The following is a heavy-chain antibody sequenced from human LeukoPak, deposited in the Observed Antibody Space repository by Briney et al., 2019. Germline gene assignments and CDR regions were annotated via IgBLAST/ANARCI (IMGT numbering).Heavy chain of an antibody. CDR3: ARAVGPVRDFWSYGY. J-gene: IGHJ4*02. CDR1: GFTFGSYS. CDR2: ISSSSSYI. D-gene: IGHD3-3*01. V-gene: IGHV3-21*01. Sequence: GGSLRLSCAASGFTFGSYSMNWVRQAPGKGLEWVSSISSSSSYIYYADSVKGRFTISRDNAKNSLYLQMNSLRAEDTAVYYCARAVGPVRDFWSYGYWGQGTLVTVSS.